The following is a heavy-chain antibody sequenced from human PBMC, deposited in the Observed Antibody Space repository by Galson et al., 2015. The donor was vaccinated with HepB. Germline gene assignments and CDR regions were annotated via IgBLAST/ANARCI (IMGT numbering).Heavy chain of an antibody. CDR1: GFTFSSYA. D-gene: IGHD2-15*01. CDR3: ARLYCSGGSCYFDY. Sequence: SLRLSCAASGFTFSSYAMHWVCQAPGKGLAYVSAINTNGGSTNYASSVKGRFTISRDNSKNTLYLQMGSLRAEDMAVYYCARLYCSGGSCYFDYWGQGTLVTVSS. J-gene: IGHJ4*02. V-gene: IGHV3-64*01. CDR2: INTNGGST.